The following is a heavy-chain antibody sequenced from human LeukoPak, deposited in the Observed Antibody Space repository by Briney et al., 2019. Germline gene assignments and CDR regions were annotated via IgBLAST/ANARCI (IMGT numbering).Heavy chain of an antibody. Sequence: AETLSLTCTVSGGSINNYYWNWIRQPPGKGLEWIGYMSYSGNTYYNPSLKSRVTISVAMSMNQFYLQIRSVTAADTAVYYCARDEYGGPFDYWGQGALVTVSS. CDR1: GGSINNYY. J-gene: IGHJ4*02. CDR3: ARDEYGGPFDY. D-gene: IGHD4/OR15-4a*01. V-gene: IGHV4-59*01. CDR2: MSYSGNT.